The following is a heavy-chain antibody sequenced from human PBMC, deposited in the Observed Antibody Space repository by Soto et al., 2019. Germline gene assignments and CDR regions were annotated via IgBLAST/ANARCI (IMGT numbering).Heavy chain of an antibody. D-gene: IGHD5-18*01. CDR2: ISSSSSYI. CDR3: ARDDSYGYLYYYGMDV. V-gene: IGHV3-21*01. CDR1: GFTFSSYS. J-gene: IGHJ6*02. Sequence: GSLRLSCAASGFTFSSYSMNWVRQAPGKGLEWVSSISSSSSYIYYADSVKGRFTISRDNAKNSLYLQMNSLRAEDTAVYYCARDDSYGYLYYYGMDVWGQGTTVTVSS.